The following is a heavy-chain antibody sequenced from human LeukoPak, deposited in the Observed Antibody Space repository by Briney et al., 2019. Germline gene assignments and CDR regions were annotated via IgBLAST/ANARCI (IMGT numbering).Heavy chain of an antibody. CDR2: ISFDGSKD. CDR1: TFTFSSYA. J-gene: IGHJ4*02. Sequence: QPGGSLRLSCATSTFTFSSYAMHWVRQAPDKGLEWVAVISFDGSKDYFADSVKGRFTISRDNSKNTMYLHMNSLRLEDTAVYYCARDSDTFGALDYWGQGTLVTVSS. D-gene: IGHD3-10*01. CDR3: ARDSDTFGALDY. V-gene: IGHV3-30-3*01.